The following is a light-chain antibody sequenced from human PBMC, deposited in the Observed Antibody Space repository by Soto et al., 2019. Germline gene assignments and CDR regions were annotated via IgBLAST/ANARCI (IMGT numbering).Light chain of an antibody. Sequence: QSVLTQPASVSGSPGQSITISCTGTSSDVGGFNAVSWYQLRPGTAPKLILYDVVDRPSGVSYRFSGSKSGNTASLTISGLQAADEADYFCRSYTRTMTNVFGSGLKVTVL. J-gene: IGLJ1*01. CDR3: RSYTRTMTNV. CDR1: SSDVGGFNA. V-gene: IGLV2-14*03. CDR2: DVV.